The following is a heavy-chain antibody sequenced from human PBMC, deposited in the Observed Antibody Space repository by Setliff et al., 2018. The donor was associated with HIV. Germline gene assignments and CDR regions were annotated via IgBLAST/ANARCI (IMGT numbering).Heavy chain of an antibody. J-gene: IGHJ3*02. D-gene: IGHD3-9*01. CDR2: IRYDGSNE. V-gene: IGHV3-33*08. CDR3: ARPLTSFDWLFGVNDAFDI. CDR1: GFTFSGAE. Sequence: GESLKISCAASGFTFSGAEIHWVRQAPGKGLEWVAFIRYDGSNEHYADSVKGRFTISRDNSKNTLYLQMNSLRAEDTAVYYCARPLTSFDWLFGVNDAFDIWGQGTMVTVSS.